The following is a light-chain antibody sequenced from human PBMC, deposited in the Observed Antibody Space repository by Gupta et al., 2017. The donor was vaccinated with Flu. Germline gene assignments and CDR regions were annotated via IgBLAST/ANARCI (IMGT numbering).Light chain of an antibody. CDR2: VEDSGTF. Sequence: VKLTCTRTSGNNDFINTWDPQQQGKAPRVLMKVEDSGTFTKGGGVPARFSVSISGADRYLTISNVQSEDEADYYCETWDTNTRVFGGGTTLTVL. CDR3: ETWDTNTRV. CDR1: SGNNDFI. J-gene: IGLJ3*02. V-gene: IGLV4-60*03.